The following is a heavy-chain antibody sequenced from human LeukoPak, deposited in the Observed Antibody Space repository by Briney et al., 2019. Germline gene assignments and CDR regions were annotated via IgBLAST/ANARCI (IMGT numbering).Heavy chain of an antibody. CDR2: MWYDGSNK. J-gene: IGHJ4*02. D-gene: IGHD2-2*01. CDR3: ARAGVVVPAAMFH. Sequence: PGGSLRLSCAASGFTFSSYGMHWVRQAPGKGLEWVAVMWYDGSNKYYADSVKGRFTISRDNSKNTLYLQMNSLRAEDTAVYYCARAGVVVPAAMFHWGQGTLVTVSS. CDR1: GFTFSSYG. V-gene: IGHV3-33*01.